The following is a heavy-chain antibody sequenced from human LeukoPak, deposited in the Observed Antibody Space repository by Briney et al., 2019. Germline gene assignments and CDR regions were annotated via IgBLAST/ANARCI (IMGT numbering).Heavy chain of an antibody. J-gene: IGHJ4*02. CDR3: AKHSVAGATHYFDH. Sequence: PGGSLRLSCAASGFTFRSYAMSWLRQAPGKGLEGVAVIRGNGGGTYYADSVKGRFTISRDTSKNSLYLQMNSLRAEDTAVYYCAKHSVAGATHYFDHWGQGTLVAVSS. D-gene: IGHD1-26*01. V-gene: IGHV3-23*01. CDR1: GFTFRSYA. CDR2: IRGNGGGT.